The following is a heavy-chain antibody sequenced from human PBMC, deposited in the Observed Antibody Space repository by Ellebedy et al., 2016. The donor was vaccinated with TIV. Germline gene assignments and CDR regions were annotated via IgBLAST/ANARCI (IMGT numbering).Heavy chain of an antibody. CDR2: IRSKANSYAT. Sequence: GESLKISXAASGFTFSGSAMHWVRQASGKGLEWVGRIRSKANSYATAYAASVKGRFTISRDNSKNTLYLQMNSLRAEDTAVYYCAKIATTVTTNWFDPWGQGTLVTVSS. V-gene: IGHV3-73*01. CDR3: AKIATTVTTNWFDP. CDR1: GFTFSGSA. J-gene: IGHJ5*02. D-gene: IGHD4-17*01.